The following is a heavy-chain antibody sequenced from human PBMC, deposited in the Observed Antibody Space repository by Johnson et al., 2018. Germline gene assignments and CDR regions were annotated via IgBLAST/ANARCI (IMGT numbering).Heavy chain of an antibody. V-gene: IGHV3-13*01. CDR3: ARALPGADSGYTFDY. D-gene: IGHD3-22*01. Sequence: VQLVESGGGLVQPGGSLRLSCAASGFTFSDYDMHWVRQATGEGLEWVSAIGTAGDTYYPGSVKGRFTISREDAKNSVYLQMHSLRAGDTAVYYCARALPGADSGYTFDYWGQGTLVTVSS. CDR2: IGTAGDT. J-gene: IGHJ4*02. CDR1: GFTFSDYD.